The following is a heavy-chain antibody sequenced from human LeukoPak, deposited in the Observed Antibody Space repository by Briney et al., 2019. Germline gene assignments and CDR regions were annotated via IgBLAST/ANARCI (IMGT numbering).Heavy chain of an antibody. J-gene: IGHJ5*02. CDR3: ARDRSSGWSGNWFDP. V-gene: IGHV3-48*03. CDR2: ISNTGSTI. D-gene: IGHD6-19*01. CDR1: AFTFSNYE. Sequence: PGGPLRLSCEASAFTFSNYEMSWVRQAPGKGLEWVSYISNTGSTIYYADSVKGRFTISRDNAKNSVFLQMNSLRTEDTAIYYCARDRSSGWSGNWFDPWGQGTLVTVSS.